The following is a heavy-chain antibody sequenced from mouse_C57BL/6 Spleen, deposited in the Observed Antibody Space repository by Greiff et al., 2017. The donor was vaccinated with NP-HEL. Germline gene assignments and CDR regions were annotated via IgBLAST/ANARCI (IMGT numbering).Heavy chain of an antibody. Sequence: EVKLVESGEGLVKPGGSLKLSCAASGFTFSSYAMSWVRQTPEQRLEWVAYISSGGDYIYYADTVKGRFTISRDNARNTLYLQMSSLKSEDTAMYYCTRDPEDSNGYFDVWGTGTTVTVSS. D-gene: IGHD2-5*01. CDR1: GFTFSSYA. J-gene: IGHJ1*03. CDR2: ISSGGDYI. V-gene: IGHV5-9-1*02. CDR3: TRDPEDSNGYFDV.